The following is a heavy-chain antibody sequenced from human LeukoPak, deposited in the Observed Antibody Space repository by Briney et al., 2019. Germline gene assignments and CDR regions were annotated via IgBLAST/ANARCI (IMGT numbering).Heavy chain of an antibody. Sequence: SEPLPPPSAAYGGSFSGYYWSGIRQPPGKGLEWIGEINHSGSTNYNPSLKSQVTISVDTSKNQFSLKLSSVTAADTAVYYCARGPHGDYSDYWGQGTLVTVSS. CDR2: INHSGST. V-gene: IGHV4-34*01. D-gene: IGHD4-17*01. CDR3: ARGPHGDYSDY. J-gene: IGHJ4*02. CDR1: GGSFSGYY.